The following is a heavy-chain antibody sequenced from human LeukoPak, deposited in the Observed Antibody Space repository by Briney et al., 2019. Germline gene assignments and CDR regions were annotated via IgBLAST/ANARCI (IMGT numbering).Heavy chain of an antibody. CDR1: GYTFTGYY. V-gene: IGHV1-2*04. CDR3: ARVPAPLYDSSGYYKSYYFDY. D-gene: IGHD3-22*01. Sequence: ASVKVSCKASGYTFTGYYMHWVRQAPGQGLEWMGWINPNSGGTNYAQKFQGWVTMTRDTSISTAYMELSSLRSEDTAVYYCARVPAPLYDSSGYYKSYYFDYWGQGTLVTVSS. CDR2: INPNSGGT. J-gene: IGHJ4*02.